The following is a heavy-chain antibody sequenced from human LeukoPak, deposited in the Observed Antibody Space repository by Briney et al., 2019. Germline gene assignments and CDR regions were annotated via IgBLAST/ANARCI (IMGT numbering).Heavy chain of an antibody. D-gene: IGHD2-2*01. V-gene: IGHV4-39*07. CDR2: IYYNANT. CDR1: GGSISSSIYY. CDR3: ARGYCSSTSCHRRGATDAFDI. Sequence: SETLSLTCTVSGGSISSSIYYWGWIRQPPGKGLEWIGSIYYNANTYYNPSLKSRITISVDTSKNQFSLRLSSVTAADTAVYYCARGYCSSTSCHRRGATDAFDIWGQGTMVTVSS. J-gene: IGHJ3*02.